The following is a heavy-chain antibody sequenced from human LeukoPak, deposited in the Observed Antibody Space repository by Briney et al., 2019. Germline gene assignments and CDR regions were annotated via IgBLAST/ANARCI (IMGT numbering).Heavy chain of an antibody. CDR2: ISGSGGST. J-gene: IGHJ4*02. V-gene: IGHV3-23*01. D-gene: IGHD4-17*01. CDR1: GFTFSSYA. Sequence: GGSLRLSCAASGFTFSSYAMSWVRQAPGKGLEWVSAISGSGGSTYYADSVKGRFTISRDNSKNTLYLQMNSLRAEDTAVYYCAKSLHIYGDYGYYFDYWGQGTLVTVSS. CDR3: AKSLHIYGDYGYYFDY.